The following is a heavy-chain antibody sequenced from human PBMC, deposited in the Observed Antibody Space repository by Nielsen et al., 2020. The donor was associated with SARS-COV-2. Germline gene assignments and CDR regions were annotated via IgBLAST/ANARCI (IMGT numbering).Heavy chain of an antibody. J-gene: IGHJ6*03. CDR1: GSSFTSYW. V-gene: IGHV5-10-1*01. CDR2: IDPSDSYT. CDR3: ATPGGSTTGYYYYMDV. Sequence: GGSLRPSCKGSGSSFTSYWISWVRQMPGKGLEWMGRIDPSDSYTNYSPSFQGHVTISADKSISTAYLQWSSLKASDTAMYYCATPGGSTTGYYYYMDVWGKGTTVTVSS. D-gene: IGHD4-17*01.